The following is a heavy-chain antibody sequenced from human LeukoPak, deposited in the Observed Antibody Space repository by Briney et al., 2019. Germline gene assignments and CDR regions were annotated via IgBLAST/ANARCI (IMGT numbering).Heavy chain of an antibody. CDR1: GFSLSTSGVG. D-gene: IGHD5-18*01. CDR3: AHMGIVDTAMVLADY. J-gene: IGHJ4*02. CDR2: IYWDDDK. Sequence: SGPTLVNPTQTLTLTCTFSGFSLSTSGVGVGWIRPPPGKALEWLALIYWDDDKRYSPSLKSRLTITKDTSKNQVVLTMTNMDPVDTATYYCAHMGIVDTAMVLADYWGEGTLVTVSS. V-gene: IGHV2-5*02.